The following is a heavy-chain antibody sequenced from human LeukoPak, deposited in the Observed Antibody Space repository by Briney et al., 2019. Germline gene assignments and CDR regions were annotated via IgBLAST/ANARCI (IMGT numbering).Heavy chain of an antibody. CDR3: ARDDFWRDYYFDY. CDR1: GDSIRSSY. CDR2: ISTSGNT. D-gene: IGHD3-3*01. V-gene: IGHV4-4*09. Sequence: SETLSLTCTVSGDSIRSSYWSWIRQSPGKGLEWIGYISTSGNTNYNPSLKSRVSISIDTSKNQFSLKLSSVTAADTAVYYCARDDFWRDYYFDYWGQGTLVTVSS. J-gene: IGHJ4*02.